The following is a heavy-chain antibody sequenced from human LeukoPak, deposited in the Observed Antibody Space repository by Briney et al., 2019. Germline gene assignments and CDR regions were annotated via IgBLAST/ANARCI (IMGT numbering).Heavy chain of an antibody. CDR2: ISSSGSTI. Sequence: PGGSLRLSCAASGFTFSSYEMKWVRQAPGKGLEWVSYISSSGSTIYYADSVKGRFTISRDNAKNSLYLQMNSLRAEDTAVYYCARDLTGTSCHWGRGTLVTVSS. CDR1: GFTFSSYE. V-gene: IGHV3-48*03. CDR3: ARDLTGTSCH. D-gene: IGHD3/OR15-3a*01. J-gene: IGHJ4*02.